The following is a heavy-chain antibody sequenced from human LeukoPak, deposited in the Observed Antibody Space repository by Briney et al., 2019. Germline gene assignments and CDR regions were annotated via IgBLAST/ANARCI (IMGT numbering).Heavy chain of an antibody. D-gene: IGHD2-15*01. J-gene: IGHJ4*02. CDR1: GGSISSSSYY. Sequence: SETLSLTCSVSGGSISSSSYYWGWIRQPPGKGLEWIGSIYYSGSTYYNPSLKSRVTKSVDTSKNQFSLNLSSVTAADTAVYFCARIVVVVVAATPDYWGQGTLVTVSS. V-gene: IGHV4-39*01. CDR2: IYYSGST. CDR3: ARIVVVVVAATPDY.